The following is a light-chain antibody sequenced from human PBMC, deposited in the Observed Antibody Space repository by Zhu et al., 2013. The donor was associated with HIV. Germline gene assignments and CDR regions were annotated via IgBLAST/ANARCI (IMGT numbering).Light chain of an antibody. J-gene: IGLJ1*01. CDR1: SSDVGGHNY. CDR2: EVS. V-gene: IGLV2-8*01. CDR3: SSYTSSSTLV. Sequence: QSALTQPPSASGSPGQSVTISCTGTSSDVGGHNYVSWYQQHPGKAPKLMIYEVSKRPSGVPDRFSGSKSGNTASLTVSGLQAEDEADYYCSSYTSSSTLVFGTGTTVTVL.